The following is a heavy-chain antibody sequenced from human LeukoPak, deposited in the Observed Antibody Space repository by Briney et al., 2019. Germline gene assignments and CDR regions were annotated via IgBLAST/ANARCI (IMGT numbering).Heavy chain of an antibody. CDR3: ARAYCTNGVCYSVDWFDP. Sequence: SETLSLTCAVYGGSFSGYYWSWLRQPPGKGLEWIGEINHSGSTNYNPSLKSRVTISVDTSKNKFSLKLSSVTAADTAVYYCARAYCTNGVCYSVDWFDPWGQGTLVTVSS. D-gene: IGHD2-8*01. CDR1: GGSFSGYY. CDR2: INHSGST. V-gene: IGHV4-34*01. J-gene: IGHJ5*02.